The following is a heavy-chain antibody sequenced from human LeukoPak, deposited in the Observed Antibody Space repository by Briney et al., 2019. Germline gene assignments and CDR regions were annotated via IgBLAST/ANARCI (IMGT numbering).Heavy chain of an antibody. CDR3: ARDPQGWARFDS. CDR2: IYSRGNT. J-gene: IGHJ4*02. V-gene: IGHV4-59*01. CDR1: GASIRTYY. Sequence: SETLSLTCTVSGASIRTYYWSWIRQPPGRGLEWIGYIYSRGNTNYNPSLKGRVTISVDTSKNQFSLKLSSVTAADTAMYYCARDPQGWARFDSWGQGILVTVSS. D-gene: IGHD6-19*01.